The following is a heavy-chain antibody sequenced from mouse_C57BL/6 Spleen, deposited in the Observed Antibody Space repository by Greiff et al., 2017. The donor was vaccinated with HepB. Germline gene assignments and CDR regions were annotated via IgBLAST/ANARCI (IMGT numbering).Heavy chain of an antibody. J-gene: IGHJ2*01. V-gene: IGHV5-6*01. CDR3: ARHDVITTVVANWFYFDY. Sequence: EVQLVESGGDLVKPGGSLKLSCAASGFTFSSYGMSWVRQTPDKRLEWVATISSGGSYTYYPDSVKGRFTISRDNAKNTLYMQMSRRKSEDTAMYYCARHDVITTVVANWFYFDYWGQGTTLTVSS. CDR2: ISSGGSYT. D-gene: IGHD1-1*01. CDR1: GFTFSSYG.